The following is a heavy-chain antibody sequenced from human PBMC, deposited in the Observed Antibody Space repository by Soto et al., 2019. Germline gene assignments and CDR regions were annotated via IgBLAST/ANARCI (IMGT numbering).Heavy chain of an antibody. J-gene: IGHJ4*02. D-gene: IGHD7-27*01. Sequence: DVQVLESGGDLVQPGESLRLSCAASGFTFSNYAMTWVRQAPGKGLEWVSTMSGSGDSIYYADSVKGRFTIPRDNSKNTLYLQMNSLRADDWAVYYCATGRQMGYWGQGTLVIVSS. CDR3: ATGRQMGY. CDR1: GFTFSNYA. CDR2: MSGSGDSI. V-gene: IGHV3-23*01.